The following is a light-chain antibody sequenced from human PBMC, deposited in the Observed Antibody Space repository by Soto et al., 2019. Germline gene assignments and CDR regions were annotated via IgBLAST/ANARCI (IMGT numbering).Light chain of an antibody. CDR2: DVS. CDR3: FSFAGINNLV. Sequence: QSALTQPPSASGSPGQSVTISCTGTSSDVGGYNSVSWYQQYPGKAPKLMIYDVSKRPSGVPDRFSGSKSDNTASLTVSGLQAEDEADYYCFSFAGINNLVFGTGTKVTVL. CDR1: SSDVGGYNS. J-gene: IGLJ1*01. V-gene: IGLV2-8*01.